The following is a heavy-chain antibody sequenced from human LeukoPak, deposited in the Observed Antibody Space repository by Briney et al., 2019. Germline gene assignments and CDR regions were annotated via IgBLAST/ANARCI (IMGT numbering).Heavy chain of an antibody. CDR3: ARDRGCNSTSCYSGYFDY. CDR1: GCSISSYY. D-gene: IGHD2-2*01. J-gene: IGHJ4*02. CDR2: TYNSGST. V-gene: IGHV4-59*01. Sequence: PSETLSLTCTVSGCSISSYYWSCIRQPPGKGLEWIGYTYNSGSTKYNPSLRSRVSISVDTSKNHFSLKLSSVTAADTAVYYCARDRGCNSTSCYSGYFDYWGQGTLVTVSS.